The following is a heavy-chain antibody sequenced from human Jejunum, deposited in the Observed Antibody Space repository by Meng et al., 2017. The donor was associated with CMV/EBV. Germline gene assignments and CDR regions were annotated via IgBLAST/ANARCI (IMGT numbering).Heavy chain of an antibody. V-gene: IGHV3-30*02. CDR2: IRYDGNNK. CDR3: AKDLGASGWFETFDS. D-gene: IGHD6-19*01. J-gene: IGHJ4*02. CDR1: FTFSTCG. Sequence: FTFSTCGMQWVGLAPARGLEWVAFIRYDGNNKYYTDSVKGRFTISRDNSRSTLFLQMNSLGVEDTAVYYCAKDLGASGWFETFDSWGQGTLVTVSS.